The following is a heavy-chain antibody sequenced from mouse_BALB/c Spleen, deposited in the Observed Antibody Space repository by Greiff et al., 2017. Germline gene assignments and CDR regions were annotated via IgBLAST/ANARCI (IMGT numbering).Heavy chain of an antibody. J-gene: IGHJ3*01. D-gene: IGHD2-14*01. Sequence: EVKLMESGGGLVQPGGSLKLSCAASGFTFSSYGMSWVRQTPDKRLELVATINSNGGSTYYPDSVKGRFTISRDNAKNTLYLQMSSLKSEDTAMYYCAREDRYAWFAYWGQGTLVTVSA. V-gene: IGHV5-6-3*01. CDR2: INSNGGST. CDR3: AREDRYAWFAY. CDR1: GFTFSSYG.